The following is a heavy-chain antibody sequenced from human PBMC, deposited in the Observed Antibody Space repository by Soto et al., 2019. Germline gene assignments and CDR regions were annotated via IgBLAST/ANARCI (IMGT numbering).Heavy chain of an antibody. CDR1: GFTVSSSY. V-gene: IGHV3-23*04. J-gene: IGHJ6*02. D-gene: IGHD3-10*01. CDR3: ATGAPPPPSVYYGLDL. CDR2: ITGTGGAT. Sequence: EVQLVESGGALVQPGGSLRLSCAASGFTVSSSYMSWVRQAPGKGLEWVSAITGTGGATYYAESVKGRFTVSRDNSNNTLCLQMNTLRVEDTAVYFCATGAPPPPSVYYGLDLWGQGTTVTVS.